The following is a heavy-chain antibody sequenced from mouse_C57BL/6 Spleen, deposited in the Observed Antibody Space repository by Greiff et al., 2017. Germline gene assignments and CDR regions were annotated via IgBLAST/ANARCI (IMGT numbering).Heavy chain of an antibody. V-gene: IGHV14-3*01. J-gene: IGHJ3*01. CDR2: IDPANGKT. CDR1: GFNIKNSY. D-gene: IGHD1-1*01. CDR3: AGGYGSSYDWFAC. Sequence: EVQGVESVAELVRPGASVKLSCTASGFNIKNSYMHWVKQRPEQGLEWIGRIDPANGKTKYAPKFQGKATITADTSSNTAYLQLSSLTSEDSAIYYCAGGYGSSYDWFACWGQRALVTFSA.